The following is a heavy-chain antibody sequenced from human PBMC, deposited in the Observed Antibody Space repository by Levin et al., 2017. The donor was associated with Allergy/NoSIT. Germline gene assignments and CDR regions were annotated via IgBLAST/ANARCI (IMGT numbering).Heavy chain of an antibody. V-gene: IGHV2-5*02. Sequence: VSGPTLVKPTQTLTLTCSLSGFSISTTGVGVGWIRQPPGKALEWLAVIYWDDDKRFSPSLSNRVSIIKDTSKNQVVLVMTNMDPVDTATYYCAHRPAGYASGWSSAHFDHWGQGVLVTVSS. CDR1: GFSISTTGVG. CDR3: AHRPAGYASGWSSAHFDH. CDR2: IYWDDDK. D-gene: IGHD6-19*01. J-gene: IGHJ4*02.